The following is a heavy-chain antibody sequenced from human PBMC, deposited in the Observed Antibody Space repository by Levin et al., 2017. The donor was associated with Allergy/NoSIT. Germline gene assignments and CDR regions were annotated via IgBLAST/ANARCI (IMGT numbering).Heavy chain of an antibody. CDR1: GVSLSNTGVA. CDR2: IYWDDDT. Sequence: KASGPTLVKPTQTLTLTCAFSGVSLSNTGVAVGWIRQPPGKALEWLGIIYWDDDTRYSPSLKSRLTITRDTSKNQVVLTMTNMDPVDTATYYCTLRGGSAFDIWDQGTLVTVSS. D-gene: IGHD3-16*01. V-gene: IGHV2-5*02. J-gene: IGHJ3*02. CDR3: TLRGGSAFDI.